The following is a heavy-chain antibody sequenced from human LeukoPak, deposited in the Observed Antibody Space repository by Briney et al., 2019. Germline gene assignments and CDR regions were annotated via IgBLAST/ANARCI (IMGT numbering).Heavy chain of an antibody. D-gene: IGHD3-3*01. CDR2: IYYSGST. CDR3: AREVFGVVIVYFDP. J-gene: IGHJ2*01. CDR1: GGSISSGGYY. V-gene: IGHV4-31*03. Sequence: SQTLSLTCTVSGGSISSGGYYWSWIRQHPGKGLEWIGYIYYSGSTYYNPSLKSRVTISVDTSKNQFSLKLSSVTAADTAVYYCAREVFGVVIVYFDPWGRGTLVTVSS.